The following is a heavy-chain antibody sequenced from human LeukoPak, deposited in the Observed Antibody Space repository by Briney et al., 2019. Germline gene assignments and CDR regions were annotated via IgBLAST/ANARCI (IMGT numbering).Heavy chain of an antibody. CDR3: ARDRPTVVRGVLVY. J-gene: IGHJ4*02. V-gene: IGHV3-30-3*01. D-gene: IGHD3-10*01. Sequence: PGGSLRLSCAASGFTLSNYAMHWVRQAPGKGLEWVAVISYDGSNKYYADSVKGRFTISRDNSKNTLYLQMNSLRAEDTAVYYCARDRPTVVRGVLVYWGQGTLVTVSS. CDR2: ISYDGSNK. CDR1: GFTLSNYA.